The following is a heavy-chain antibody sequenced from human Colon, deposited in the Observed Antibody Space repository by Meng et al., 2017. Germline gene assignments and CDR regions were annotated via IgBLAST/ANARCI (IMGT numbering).Heavy chain of an antibody. CDR3: ARYGPYWYFDL. J-gene: IGHJ2*01. V-gene: IGHV4-59*01. Sequence: QVQLQESGPGLVKPSETLSLTCTVSGGSINTYYWSWIRQPPGKGLELIGYISYSGSTYYSPSLRSRVTISVDTSKNQFSVRLSSVTTADTAVYYCARYGPYWYFDLLGRGTLVTVSS. CDR1: GGSINTYY. D-gene: IGHD2-21*01. CDR2: ISYSGST.